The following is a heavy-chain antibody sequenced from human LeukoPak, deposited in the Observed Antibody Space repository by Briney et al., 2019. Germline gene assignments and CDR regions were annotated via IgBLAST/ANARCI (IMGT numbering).Heavy chain of an antibody. V-gene: IGHV4-31*03. CDR3: ACGSNNWYNWFDP. Sequence: PSETLSLTCTVSGGSISSGGYYWSWIRQHPEKGLEWIGYIHYSGSTYYHPSLKSRVSMSVDTSRNQFSPKLSSVTAADTAVYYCACGSNNWYNWFDPWGQGTLVTVSS. CDR1: GGSISSGGYY. D-gene: IGHD1-1*01. J-gene: IGHJ5*02. CDR2: IHYSGST.